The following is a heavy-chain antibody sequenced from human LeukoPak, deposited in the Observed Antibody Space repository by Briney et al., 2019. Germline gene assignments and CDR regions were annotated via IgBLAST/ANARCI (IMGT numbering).Heavy chain of an antibody. CDR1: GGSISSGGYH. Sequence: PSETLSLTCTVSGGSISSGGYHWSWIRQHPGKGLEWIGYIYYSGSTYYNPSLKSRVTISVDTSKNQFSLKLSSVTAADTAVYYCVVGYSSSWYGYWGQGTLFTVSS. CDR2: IYYSGST. D-gene: IGHD6-13*01. J-gene: IGHJ4*02. V-gene: IGHV4-31*03. CDR3: VVGYSSSWYGY.